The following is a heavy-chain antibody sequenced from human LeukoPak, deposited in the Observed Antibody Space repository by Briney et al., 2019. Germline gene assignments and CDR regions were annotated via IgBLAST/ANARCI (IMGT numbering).Heavy chain of an antibody. CDR3: ASPGYSSGWYAFDI. CDR2: IYASGST. Sequence: SETLSLTCTVSGGSISSYYWTWIRQPAGKGLEWIGRIYASGSTNYNPSLKSRVTMSVDPSKNQFSLRLNSVTAADTAVYYCASPGYSSGWYAFDIWGQGTVVTVSS. D-gene: IGHD6-19*01. CDR1: GGSISSYY. J-gene: IGHJ3*02. V-gene: IGHV4-4*07.